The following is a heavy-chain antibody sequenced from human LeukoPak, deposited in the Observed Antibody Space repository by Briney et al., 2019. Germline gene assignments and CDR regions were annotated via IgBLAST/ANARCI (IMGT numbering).Heavy chain of an antibody. J-gene: IGHJ3*02. CDR1: GFTFSPHA. V-gene: IGHV3-23*01. CDR3: AKGHYDTGTFGAFDI. D-gene: IGHD3-22*01. CDR2: ISGSGGST. Sequence: GGSLRLSCAASGFTFSPHAMTWVRQAPGKGLEWVSRISGSGGSTYYADSVKGRFTISRDNSKNTLSLQMNSLRAEDTAVYYCAKGHYDTGTFGAFDIWGQGTMVTVSS.